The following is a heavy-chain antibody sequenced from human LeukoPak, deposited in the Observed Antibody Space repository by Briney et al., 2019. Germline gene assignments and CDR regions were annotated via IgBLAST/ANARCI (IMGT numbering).Heavy chain of an antibody. CDR2: ISSSNNYI. D-gene: IGHD6-19*01. Sequence: PGGSLRLSCAASDFTFSSYTMNWVRQAPGKGLEWVSSISSSNNYIYYADSVKGRFTISRDNAKNSLYLQMNSLRAEDTAVYYCAKIPDTSGWYEFDYWGQGTLVTVSS. CDR1: DFTFSSYT. CDR3: AKIPDTSGWYEFDY. V-gene: IGHV3-21*04. J-gene: IGHJ4*02.